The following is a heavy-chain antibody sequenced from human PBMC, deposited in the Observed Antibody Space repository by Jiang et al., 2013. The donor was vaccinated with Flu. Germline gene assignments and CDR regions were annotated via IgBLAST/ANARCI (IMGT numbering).Heavy chain of an antibody. J-gene: IGHJ6*02. CDR3: AREKGSRTYVHYYGMDV. CDR2: ISKTSTYI. D-gene: IGHD2-2*01. Sequence: QLLESGGGLVKPGGSLRLSCAASGFTFSSYTMNWVRQAPGKGLEWVSSISKTSTYIYYADSLKGRLTISRDNAKSSLYLQINSLRAEDTAVYYCAREKGSRTYVHYYGMDVWGQGTTVTVSS. V-gene: IGHV3-21*01. CDR1: GFTFSSYT.